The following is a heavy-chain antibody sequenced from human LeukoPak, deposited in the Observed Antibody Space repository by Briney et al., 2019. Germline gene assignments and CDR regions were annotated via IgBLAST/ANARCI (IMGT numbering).Heavy chain of an antibody. D-gene: IGHD3-22*01. CDR3: ARGPYSYDSSGAFDI. CDR1: GDSISSGDYY. Sequence: SETLSLTCTVSGDSISSGDYYWSWIRWPAGKGLEWIGRISSSGSTNCNPSLKSRVTISVDTSKNQFSLKLSSVTAADTAVYFCARGPYSYDSSGAFDIWGQGTMVTVSS. J-gene: IGHJ3*02. V-gene: IGHV4-61*02. CDR2: ISSSGST.